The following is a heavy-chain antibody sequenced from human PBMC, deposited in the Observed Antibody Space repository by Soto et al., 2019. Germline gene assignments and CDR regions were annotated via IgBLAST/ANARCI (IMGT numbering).Heavy chain of an antibody. CDR3: ARNHDFWSGYPKCFDY. CDR1: GYTFTSYG. J-gene: IGHJ4*02. Sequence: ASAKVSCKASGYTFTSYGISWVRQAPGQGLEWMGWISAYNGNTNYAQKLQGRVTMTTDTSTSTAYMELRSLRSDDTAVYYCARNHDFWSGYPKCFDYWGQGTLVTVSS. CDR2: ISAYNGNT. V-gene: IGHV1-18*01. D-gene: IGHD3-3*01.